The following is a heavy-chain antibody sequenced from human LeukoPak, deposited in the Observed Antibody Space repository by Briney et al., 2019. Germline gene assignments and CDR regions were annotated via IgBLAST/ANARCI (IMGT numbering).Heavy chain of an antibody. CDR2: IYYSGST. V-gene: IGHV4-59*01. CDR1: GGSISSYY. D-gene: IGHD3-22*01. J-gene: IGHJ5*02. Sequence: SETLSLTCTVSGGSISSYYWSWIRQPPGKGLEWIGYIYYSGSTNYNPSLKSRVTISVDTSKNQFSLKLSSVTAADTAVYYCARDDYDSSGYYPPRFDPWGQGTLVTVSS. CDR3: ARDDYDSSGYYPPRFDP.